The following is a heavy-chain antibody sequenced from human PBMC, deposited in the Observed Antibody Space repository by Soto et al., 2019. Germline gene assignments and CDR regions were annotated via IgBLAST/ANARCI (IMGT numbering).Heavy chain of an antibody. CDR2: IYYSGST. V-gene: IGHV4-59*01. D-gene: IGHD2-8*01. CDR3: ARIPPAYCTNGVCSSYYFDY. Sequence: QVQLQESGPGLVKPSETLSLTCTVSGGSISSYYWSWIRQPPGKGLEWIGYIYYSGSTNYNPSLKSRVTISVDTSKNQFSLKLSSVTAADTAVYYCARIPPAYCTNGVCSSYYFDYWGQGTLVTVSS. J-gene: IGHJ4*02. CDR1: GGSISSYY.